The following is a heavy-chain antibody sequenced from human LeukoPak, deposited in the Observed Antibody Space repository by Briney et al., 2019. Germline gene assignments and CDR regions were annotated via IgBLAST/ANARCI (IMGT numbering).Heavy chain of an antibody. CDR2: ISAYNGDT. D-gene: IGHD5-24*01. Sequence: ASVKVSCKASGYTFTRYGITCVRQAPGQGLEWMGWISAYNGDTNYAQKFQDRVTMTTDTSARTAYMEVRSLTSDDTAVYYCARGGGYNDYWGQGTLVTVSS. CDR3: ARGGGYNDY. V-gene: IGHV1-18*01. CDR1: GYTFTRYG. J-gene: IGHJ4*02.